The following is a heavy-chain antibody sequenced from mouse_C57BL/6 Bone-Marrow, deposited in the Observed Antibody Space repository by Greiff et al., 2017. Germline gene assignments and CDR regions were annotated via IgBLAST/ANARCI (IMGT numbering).Heavy chain of an antibody. CDR3: TRGILYYYAMDY. CDR1: GFTFSSYA. J-gene: IGHJ4*01. CDR2: ISSGGDYI. V-gene: IGHV5-9-1*02. Sequence: EVHLVESGEGLVKPGGSLKLSCAASGFTFSSYAMSWVRQTPEKRLEWVAYISSGGDYIYYADTVKGRFTISRDNARNTLYLQMSSLKSEDTAMYYCTRGILYYYAMDYWGQGTSVTVSS.